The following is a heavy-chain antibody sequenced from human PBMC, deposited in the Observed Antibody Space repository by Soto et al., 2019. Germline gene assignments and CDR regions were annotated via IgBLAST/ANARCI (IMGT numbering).Heavy chain of an antibody. V-gene: IGHV1-69*02. CDR3: ARGESKRSGYDFWSGYYTPHIYYYYYYGMDV. J-gene: IGHJ6*02. CDR2: IIPILGIA. CDR1: GGTFSSYT. Sequence: SVKVSCKASGGTFSSYTISWVRQAPGQGLEWMGRIIPILGIANYAQKFQGRVTITADKSTSTAYMELSRLRSDDTAVYYCARGESKRSGYDFWSGYYTPHIYYYYYYGMDVWGQGTTVTVSS. D-gene: IGHD3-3*01.